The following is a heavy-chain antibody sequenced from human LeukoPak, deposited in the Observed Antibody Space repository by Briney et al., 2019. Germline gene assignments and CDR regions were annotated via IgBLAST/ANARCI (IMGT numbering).Heavy chain of an antibody. CDR3: ASDSGSYFVVRGIRY. D-gene: IGHD1-26*01. CDR1: GFTFSSYA. V-gene: IGHV3-30-3*01. CDR2: ISYDGSNK. J-gene: IGHJ4*02. Sequence: GGSLRLSCAASGFTFSSYAMHWVRQAPGKGLEWVAVISYDGSNKYYADSVKGRFTISRDNSKNTLYLQMNSLRAEDTAVYYCASDSGSYFVVRGIRYWGQGTLVTAST.